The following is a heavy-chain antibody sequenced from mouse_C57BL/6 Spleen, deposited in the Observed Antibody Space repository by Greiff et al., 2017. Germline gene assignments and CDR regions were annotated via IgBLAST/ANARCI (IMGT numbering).Heavy chain of an antibody. D-gene: IGHD2-4*01. Sequence: EVKLMESGGGLVKPGGSLTLSCAASGFTFSDYGMHWVRQAPEKGLEWVAYIGSGSSTIYYADTVKGRFTISRDNAKNTLFLQMASLRSEDTAMYYCARPRDYDYAMDDWGQVTSVTVAS. CDR3: ARPRDYDYAMDD. J-gene: IGHJ4*01. CDR2: IGSGSSTI. V-gene: IGHV5-17*01. CDR1: GFTFSDYG.